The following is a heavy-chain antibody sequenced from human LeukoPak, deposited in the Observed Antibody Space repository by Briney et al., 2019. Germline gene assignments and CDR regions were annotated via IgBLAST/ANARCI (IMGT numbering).Heavy chain of an antibody. Sequence: PSETLSLTCTVSGGSISSYYWSWIRQPPGKGLEWIGYTYYSGSTNYNPSLKSRVSISLDTSKNQFSLKLSSVTAADTAIYYCARRVTMVRGVIGDAFDIWGQGTMVIVSS. D-gene: IGHD3-10*01. CDR3: ARRVTMVRGVIGDAFDI. CDR1: GGSISSYY. V-gene: IGHV4-59*12. CDR2: TYYSGST. J-gene: IGHJ3*02.